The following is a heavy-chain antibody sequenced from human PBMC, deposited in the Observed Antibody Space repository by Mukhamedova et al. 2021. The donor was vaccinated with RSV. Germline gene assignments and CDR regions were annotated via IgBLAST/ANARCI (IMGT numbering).Heavy chain of an antibody. CDR3: ARDFLEGDD. CDR2: ILEDGSTK. V-gene: IGHV3-30-3*01. Sequence: VAIILEDGSTKYYADSVKGRFTISRDNSKNTLYLQMNSLRSEDTATDYCARDFLEGDDWGKGTTVTASS. D-gene: IGHD3-3*01. J-gene: IGHJ6*04.